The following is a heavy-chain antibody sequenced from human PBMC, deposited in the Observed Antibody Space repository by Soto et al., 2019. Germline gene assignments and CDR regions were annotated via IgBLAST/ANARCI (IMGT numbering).Heavy chain of an antibody. J-gene: IGHJ5*02. CDR2: IYHSGST. CDR1: GDSINSVDHY. Sequence: SETLSLTCTVSGDSINSVDHYWSWIRQPPGKGLEWMGYIYHSGSTHYNPSLNSRLTISIDTSTNRFSLNLTSVTAADTAVYFCARLRWETENNWFDPWGQGVLVTVSS. CDR3: ARLRWETENNWFDP. D-gene: IGHD1-26*01. V-gene: IGHV4-30-4*01.